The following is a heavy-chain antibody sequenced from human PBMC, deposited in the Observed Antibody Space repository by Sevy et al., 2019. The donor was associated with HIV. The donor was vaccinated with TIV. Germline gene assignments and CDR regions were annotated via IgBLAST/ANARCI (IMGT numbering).Heavy chain of an antibody. CDR1: GYNFTSHG. CDR2: IYPGDSDT. CDR3: ARHATISGGDY. V-gene: IGHV5-51*01. Sequence: GESLKISCKGSGYNFTSHGIIWVRQMPGKGLEWMGIIYPGDSDTKYSPSFQGQVTISADKSISTAYLQWSSLKASDTAIYYCARHATISGGDYWGQGTLVTVSS. D-gene: IGHD3-10*01. J-gene: IGHJ4*02.